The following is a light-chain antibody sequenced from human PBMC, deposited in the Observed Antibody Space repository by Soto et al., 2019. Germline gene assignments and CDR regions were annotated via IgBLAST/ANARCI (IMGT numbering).Light chain of an antibody. CDR3: QQYGTSGT. CDR2: GAS. V-gene: IGKV3-20*01. J-gene: IGKJ1*01. CDR1: QSVSNNY. Sequence: EIVWKESPGTLSLSPGERANLSCRASQSVSNNYLAWYQQKPGQAPRLLIYGASNTATGIPDRFSGSGSGTDFTLTIRRLEPEDAAVYYCQQYGTSGTFGQGTKVDIK.